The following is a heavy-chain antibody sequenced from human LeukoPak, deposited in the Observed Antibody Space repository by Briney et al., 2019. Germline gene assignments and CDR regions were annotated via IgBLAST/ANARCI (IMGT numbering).Heavy chain of an antibody. D-gene: IGHD6-6*01. Sequence: GGSLRLSCAASGFTFSSYSMNWVRQAPGKGLEWVSSISSSSSYIYYADSVKGRFTISRDNAKNSLYLQMNSLRAEDTAVYYCARGSSASAPYFDYWGQGTLVTVSS. J-gene: IGHJ4*02. V-gene: IGHV3-21*01. CDR3: ARGSSASAPYFDY. CDR2: ISSSSSYI. CDR1: GFTFSSYS.